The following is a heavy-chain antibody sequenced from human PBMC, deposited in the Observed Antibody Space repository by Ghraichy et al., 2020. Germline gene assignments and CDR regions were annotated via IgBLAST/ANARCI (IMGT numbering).Heavy chain of an antibody. Sequence: GESLTSPVQPLDSPLVVFGCTGSARLQGMGLEWVANINTDGSGKYYVDSVKGRFTISRDNAKNSLFLLMNSLRVEDTAVYYCASNRWGWGQGTLVTVSS. V-gene: IGHV3-7*01. CDR3: ASNRWG. D-gene: IGHD2/OR15-2a*01. J-gene: IGHJ4*02. CDR2: INTDGSGK. CDR1: DSPLVVFG.